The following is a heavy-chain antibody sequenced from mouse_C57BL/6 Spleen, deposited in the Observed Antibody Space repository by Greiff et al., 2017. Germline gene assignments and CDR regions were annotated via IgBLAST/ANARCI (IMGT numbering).Heavy chain of an antibody. CDR3: ARDGRWLPVAY. J-gene: IGHJ3*01. CDR2: SRNKANDYTT. Sequence: EVKVVESGGGLVQSGRSLRLSCATSGFTFSDFYLEWVRQAPGKGLEWIAASRNKANDYTTEYSASVKGRFIVSRDTSQSILYLQMNALRAEDTAIYYCARDGRWLPVAYWGQGTLVTVSA. D-gene: IGHD2-3*01. V-gene: IGHV7-1*01. CDR1: GFTFSDFY.